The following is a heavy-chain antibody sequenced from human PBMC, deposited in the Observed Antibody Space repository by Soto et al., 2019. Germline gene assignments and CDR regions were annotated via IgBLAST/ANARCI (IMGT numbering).Heavy chain of an antibody. D-gene: IGHD4-17*01. CDR2: ISYDGSNK. V-gene: IGHV3-30*18. CDR1: GFTFSSYG. Sequence: QVQLVESGGGVVQPGRSLRLSCAASGFTFSSYGMHWVRQAPGKGLEWVAVISYDGSNKYYADSVKGRFTISRDNSKNTLYLQMNSLRAEDTDVYYCAKDLDYGDYSLGDYWGQGTLVTVS. CDR3: AKDLDYGDYSLGDY. J-gene: IGHJ4*02.